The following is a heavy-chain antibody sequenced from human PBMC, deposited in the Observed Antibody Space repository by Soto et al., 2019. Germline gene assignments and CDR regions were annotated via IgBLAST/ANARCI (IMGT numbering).Heavy chain of an antibody. CDR3: ARGTYYDFGSGYDTATDAFDS. CDR1: GGTFSSYT. J-gene: IGHJ3*02. D-gene: IGHD3-3*01. Sequence: QVQLVQSGAEVKKPGSSVKVSCKASGGTFSSYTISWVRQATGQGLEWMGRIIPILGIANYAQKFQGSVTITADKSTSTAYMELSSLRSEDTAVYYCARGTYYDFGSGYDTATDAFDSWGQGTMVTVSS. CDR2: IIPILGIA. V-gene: IGHV1-69*02.